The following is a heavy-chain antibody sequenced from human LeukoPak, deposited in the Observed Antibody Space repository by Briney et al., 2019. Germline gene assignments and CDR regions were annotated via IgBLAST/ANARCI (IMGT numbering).Heavy chain of an antibody. CDR1: GYTFTGYY. CDR2: INPSGGST. D-gene: IGHD3-9*01. Sequence: ASVKVSCKASGYTFTGYYMHWVRQAPGQGLEWMGIINPSGGSTSYAPKFQGRVTMTRDMSTSTVYMELSSLRSEDTAVYYCATGLRDDIGFDYWGQGTLVTVSS. CDR3: ATGLRDDIGFDY. J-gene: IGHJ4*02. V-gene: IGHV1-46*01.